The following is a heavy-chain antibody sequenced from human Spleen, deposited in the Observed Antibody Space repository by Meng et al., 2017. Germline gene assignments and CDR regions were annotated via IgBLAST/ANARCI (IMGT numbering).Heavy chain of an antibody. V-gene: IGHV1-2*06. J-gene: IGHJ4*02. D-gene: IGHD6-13*01. CDR1: GYTFPDYW. CDR2: INPKSGDT. Sequence: QVDRVQSGAEVKKPGASVKVSCKASGYTFPDYWLHWVRRAPGQGLEWMGRINPKSGDTHYAQRFQGRVTMTGDTSISTAYMELSGLRSDDTAMYYCARDEDISAAGKLFGDYWGQGTLVTVSS. CDR3: ARDEDISAAGKLFGDY.